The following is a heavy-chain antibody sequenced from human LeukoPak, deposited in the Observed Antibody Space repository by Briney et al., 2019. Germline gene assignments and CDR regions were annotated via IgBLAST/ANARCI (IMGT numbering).Heavy chain of an antibody. Sequence: PSETLSLICTVSGGSISSYYWSWIRQPPGKGLEWIGYISFSGNTKYNPSLNSRVTISVDTSKNQFSLKLSSVTAADTAVYYCARQNYGAAPLRYWGQGTLVTVSS. CDR3: ARQNYGAAPLRY. CDR2: ISFSGNT. J-gene: IGHJ4*02. D-gene: IGHD4/OR15-4a*01. CDR1: GGSISSYY. V-gene: IGHV4-59*08.